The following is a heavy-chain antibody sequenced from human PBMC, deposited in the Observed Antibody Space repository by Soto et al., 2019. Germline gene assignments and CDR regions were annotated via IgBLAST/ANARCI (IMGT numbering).Heavy chain of an antibody. CDR1: GFTFSSYS. Sequence: EVHLLESGGTLVQPGGSLRLSCAASGFTFSSYSMNWVRQAPGEGLEWVSYISTSGGTTYYADSVKGRFTISRDNSKNTLDLQMNSLRAEDTAVYYCAKDLRSSRYWYFDLWGRGTLVTVSS. V-gene: IGHV3-23*01. CDR2: ISTSGGTT. CDR3: AKDLRSSRYWYFDL. J-gene: IGHJ2*01.